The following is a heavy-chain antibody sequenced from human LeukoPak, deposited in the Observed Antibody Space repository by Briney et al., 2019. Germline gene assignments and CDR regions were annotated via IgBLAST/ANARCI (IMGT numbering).Heavy chain of an antibody. CDR2: IYYSGST. D-gene: IGHD6-19*01. V-gene: IGHV4-59*01. J-gene: IGHJ3*02. Sequence: SETLSLTCTASGGTISSYSWSWIRQPPGKGLDWIGSIYYSGSTTYNPSLKSRVSTSADTTTNQTSLKLISVTAADTPVYYCASLTIRAVAAYAFDIWGQGTMVTVSS. CDR3: ASLTIRAVAAYAFDI. CDR1: GGTISSYS.